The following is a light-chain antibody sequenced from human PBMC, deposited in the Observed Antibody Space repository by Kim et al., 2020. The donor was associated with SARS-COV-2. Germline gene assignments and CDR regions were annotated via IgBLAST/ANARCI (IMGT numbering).Light chain of an antibody. Sequence: AVVGDRAAITCRARQGISIWLAWYQQKPGDAPKLLIYGAFSLQGGVPSRFSGSGSGTDFTLTISSLQPEDSATYYCQQANSFPWTFGQGTKVDIK. CDR3: QQANSFPWT. CDR1: QGISIW. CDR2: GAF. V-gene: IGKV1-12*01. J-gene: IGKJ1*01.